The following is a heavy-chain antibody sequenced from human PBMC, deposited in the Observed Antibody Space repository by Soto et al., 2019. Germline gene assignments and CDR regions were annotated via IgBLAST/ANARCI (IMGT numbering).Heavy chain of an antibody. D-gene: IGHD3-16*01. CDR1: GRSMSSNY. Sequence: PSETLSLTCSVSGRSMSSNYLSWIRQSPDKGLECLGYVFYGGTDYNPSLGGRVSMSVETSKSQFSLKLTSVTVADTAVYYCASYRGALYFESWGPGILVTVYS. CDR3: ASYRGALYFES. V-gene: IGHV4-59*01. CDR2: VFYGGT. J-gene: IGHJ4*02.